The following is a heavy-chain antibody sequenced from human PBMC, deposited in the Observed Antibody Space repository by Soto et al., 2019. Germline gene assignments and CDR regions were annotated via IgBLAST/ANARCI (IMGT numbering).Heavy chain of an antibody. Sequence: GGSLRLSCAASGFTFSSYAMSWVRQAPGKGLEWVSAISGSGGSTYYADSVKGRFTISRDNSKNTLYLQMNSLRAEDTAVYYCAKGWYSSGWYPYYFDYWGQGTLVTVSS. CDR2: ISGSGGST. V-gene: IGHV3-23*01. CDR3: AKGWYSSGWYPYYFDY. CDR1: GFTFSSYA. D-gene: IGHD6-19*01. J-gene: IGHJ4*02.